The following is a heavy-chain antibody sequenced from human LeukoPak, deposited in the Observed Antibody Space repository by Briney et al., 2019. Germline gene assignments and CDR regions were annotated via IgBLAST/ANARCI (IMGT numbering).Heavy chain of an antibody. J-gene: IGHJ6*02. D-gene: IGHD1-26*01. V-gene: IGHV3-30*03. CDR3: ARDPDSGSYGAFYYYGMDV. Sequence: GGSLRLSCAASGFPFSIYGMHWVRQAPGKGLEWVAAISYDGSNKYYADSVKGRFTISRDNSKNTLYLQMNSLRAEDTAVYYCARDPDSGSYGAFYYYGMDVWGQGTTVTVSS. CDR1: GFPFSIYG. CDR2: ISYDGSNK.